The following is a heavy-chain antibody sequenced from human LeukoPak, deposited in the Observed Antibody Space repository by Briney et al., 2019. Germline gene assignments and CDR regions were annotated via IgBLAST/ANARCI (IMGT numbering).Heavy chain of an antibody. D-gene: IGHD3-16*02. V-gene: IGHV3-23*01. CDR1: GFTFSSYA. CDR2: ISGSGGST. J-gene: IGHJ4*02. Sequence: GGSLRLSCAASGFTFSSYAMSWVRQAPGKGLEWVSAISGSGGSTYYADSVKGRFTISRDNSKNSLYLQINSLRTEDTALYYCAKGRRVYDYVWGSYLDWGQGTLVTVSS. CDR3: AKGRRVYDYVWGSYLD.